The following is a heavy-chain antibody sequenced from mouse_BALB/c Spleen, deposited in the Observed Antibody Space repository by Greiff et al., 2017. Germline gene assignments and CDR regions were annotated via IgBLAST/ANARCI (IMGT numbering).Heavy chain of an antibody. CDR2: IYPGDGDT. V-gene: IGHV1-80*01. CDR3: ARRHYGSGYFDY. D-gene: IGHD1-1*01. CDR1: GYAFSSYW. J-gene: IGHJ2*01. Sequence: VKVVESGAELVRPGSSVKISCKASGYAFSSYWMNWVKQRPGQGLEWIGQIYPGDGDTNYNGKFKGKATLTADKSSSTAYMQLSSLTSEDSAVYFCARRHYGSGYFDYWGQGTTLTVSS.